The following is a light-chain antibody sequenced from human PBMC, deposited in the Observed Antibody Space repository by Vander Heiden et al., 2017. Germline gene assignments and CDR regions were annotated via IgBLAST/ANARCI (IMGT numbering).Light chain of an antibody. V-gene: IGKV1-39*01. CDR2: AAS. CDR1: QTISSY. CDR3: QQSYSTPRT. Sequence: DIQMTQSPSSLSASVGDRVTITCRASQTISSYLNWYQQKPGKAPKLLIYAASSLQSGVQSRFSGSESGTDFTLTISSLQPEDFATYYCQQSYSTPRTFGGGTKVEIK. J-gene: IGKJ4*01.